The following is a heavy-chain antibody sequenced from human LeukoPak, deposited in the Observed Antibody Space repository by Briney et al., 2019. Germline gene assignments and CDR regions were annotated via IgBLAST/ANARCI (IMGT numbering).Heavy chain of an antibody. D-gene: IGHD3-10*01. Sequence: ASVKVSCKASGYTFNAYYMHWVRQAPGQGPEWLGWIYPNSGGTNYAQKLQGRVTMTRDTSITTAYMELRRLRSDDTAVYYCANGNMQFGELVLGDYWGQGTLVTVSS. J-gene: IGHJ4*02. CDR1: GYTFNAYY. V-gene: IGHV1-2*02. CDR3: ANGNMQFGELVLGDY. CDR2: IYPNSGGT.